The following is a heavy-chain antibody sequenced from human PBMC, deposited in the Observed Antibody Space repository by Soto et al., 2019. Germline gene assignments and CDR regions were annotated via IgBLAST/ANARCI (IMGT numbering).Heavy chain of an antibody. V-gene: IGHV4-59*08. CDR2: IYYSGST. D-gene: IGHD3-10*01. CDR1: GGSISSYY. J-gene: IGHJ5*02. CDR3: AKYYYGSGGLSWFDP. Sequence: SETLSLTCTVSGGSISSYYWSWIRQPPGKGLEWIGYIYYSGSTNYNPSLKSRVTISVDTSKNQFSLKLSSVTAADTAVYYCAKYYYGSGGLSWFDPWGQGTLVTVS.